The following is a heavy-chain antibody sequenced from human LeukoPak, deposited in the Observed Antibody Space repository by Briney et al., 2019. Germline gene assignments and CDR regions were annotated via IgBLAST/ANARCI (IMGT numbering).Heavy chain of an antibody. CDR1: GFTFSSYW. CDR2: INSDGSST. V-gene: IGHV3-74*01. D-gene: IGHD1-20*01. Sequence: GGSLRLSCAASGFTFSSYWMHWVRQAPGKGLVWVSRINSDGSSTSYADSVKGRFTISRDNAKNTLYLQMNSLRAEDTAVYYCANSWNDRGGDYAYWGQGTLVTVSS. CDR3: ANSWNDRGGDYAY. J-gene: IGHJ4*02.